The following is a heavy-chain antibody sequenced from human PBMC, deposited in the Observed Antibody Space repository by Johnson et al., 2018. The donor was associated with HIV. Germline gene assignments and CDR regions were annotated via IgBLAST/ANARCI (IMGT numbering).Heavy chain of an antibody. CDR3: TTDLGVVGGFDI. J-gene: IGHJ3*02. CDR2: IKSKTDGGTT. V-gene: IGHV3-15*01. D-gene: IGHD4-23*01. Sequence: VQLVESGGGLVQPGGSLRLSCAASGFTVSSNYMSWVRQAPGKGLEWVGRIKSKTDGGTTDYAEPVKGRFTISRDDSKTTLFLQMNSLKIEDTAVYYCTTDLGVVGGFDIWGQGTMVTVSS. CDR1: GFTVSSNY.